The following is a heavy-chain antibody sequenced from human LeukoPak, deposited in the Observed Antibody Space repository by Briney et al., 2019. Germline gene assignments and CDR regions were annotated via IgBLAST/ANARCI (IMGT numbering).Heavy chain of an antibody. D-gene: IGHD6-19*01. Sequence: ETLSLTCAVSGGSISSSNWWSWVRQPPGKGLEWIGEIYHSGSTNYNPSLKSRVTISVDKSKNQFSLKLSSVTAADTAVYYCASMDHSSGWGVPFDYWGQGTLVTVSS. CDR1: GGSISSSNW. J-gene: IGHJ4*02. V-gene: IGHV4-4*02. CDR2: IYHSGST. CDR3: ASMDHSSGWGVPFDY.